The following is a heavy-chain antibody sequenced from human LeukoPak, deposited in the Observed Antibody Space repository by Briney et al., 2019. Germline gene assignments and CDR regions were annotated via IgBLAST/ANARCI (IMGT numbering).Heavy chain of an antibody. J-gene: IGHJ4*02. CDR1: GGTFSSYA. V-gene: IGHV1-69*13. CDR3: ARAGYSYEPPNY. Sequence: ASVKVSCKASGGTFSSYAISWVRQAPGQGLEWMGGIIPIFGTANYAQKFQGRVTITADESTSTAYMELSSLRSEDTAVYYCARAGYSYEPPNYWGQGTLVTVSS. CDR2: IIPIFGTA. D-gene: IGHD5-18*01.